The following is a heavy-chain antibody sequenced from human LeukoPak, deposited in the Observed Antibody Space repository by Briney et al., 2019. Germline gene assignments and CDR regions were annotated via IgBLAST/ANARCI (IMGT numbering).Heavy chain of an antibody. CDR3: AREGDYYDSSGTPTDI. V-gene: IGHV4-59*01. Sequence: SETLSLTCTVPGGSISSYYWSWIRQPPGKGLEWIGYIYYSGSTNYNPSLTSRVTISVDTTKNQFSLKLSSVTAADTAVYYCAREGDYYDSSGTPTDIWGQGTMVTVSS. J-gene: IGHJ3*02. CDR1: GGSISSYY. CDR2: IYYSGST. D-gene: IGHD3-22*01.